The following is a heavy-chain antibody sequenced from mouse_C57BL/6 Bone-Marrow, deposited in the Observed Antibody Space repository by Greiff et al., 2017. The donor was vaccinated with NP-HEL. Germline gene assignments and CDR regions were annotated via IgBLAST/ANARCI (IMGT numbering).Heavy chain of an antibody. Sequence: VKLMESGAELVKPGASVKMSCKASGYTFTSYWITWVKQRPGQGLEWIGDIYPGSGSTNYNEKFKSKATLTVDTSSSTAYMQLSSLTSEDSAVYYCARGAGYGHFRYWGQGTTLTVSS. J-gene: IGHJ2*01. CDR2: IYPGSGST. CDR1: GYTFTSYW. D-gene: IGHD3-2*02. CDR3: ARGAGYGHFRY. V-gene: IGHV1-55*01.